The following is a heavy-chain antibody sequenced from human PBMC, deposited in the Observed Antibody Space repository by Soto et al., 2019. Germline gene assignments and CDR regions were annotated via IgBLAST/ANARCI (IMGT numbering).Heavy chain of an antibody. Sequence: CLKISCKGSGYSFAGYWITWVRQKPGKGLEWMGRIDPSDSQTYYSPSFRGHVTISVTKSITTVFLQRSSLRASDTAMYYCARQIYDSDTGPNFQYYFDSWGQGTPVTVSS. CDR3: ARQIYDSDTGPNFQYYFDS. CDR2: IDPSDSQT. J-gene: IGHJ4*02. D-gene: IGHD3-22*01. CDR1: GYSFAGYW. V-gene: IGHV5-10-1*01.